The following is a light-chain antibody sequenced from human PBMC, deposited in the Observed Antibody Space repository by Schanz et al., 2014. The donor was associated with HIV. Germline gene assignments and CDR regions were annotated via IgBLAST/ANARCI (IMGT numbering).Light chain of an antibody. V-gene: IGLV1-47*01. CDR1: SSNIGSNP. J-gene: IGLJ2*01. CDR3: AAWDGSLSVV. Sequence: QSVLTQPPSASGTPGQRVTIFCSGSSSNIGSNPVNWYQHLPGTAPKLLIYRNNQRPSGVPDRFSGSKSGTSASLAISGLRSEDEANYYCAAWDGSLSVVFGGGTKLTVL. CDR2: RNN.